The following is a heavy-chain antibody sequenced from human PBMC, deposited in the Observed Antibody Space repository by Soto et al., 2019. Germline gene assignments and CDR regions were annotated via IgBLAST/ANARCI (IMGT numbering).Heavy chain of an antibody. D-gene: IGHD5-18*01. CDR2: TNPNSGGT. CDR1: GYTFTGYY. J-gene: IGHJ4*02. V-gene: IGHV1-2*04. Sequence: GASVKVSCKASGYTFTGYYMHWVRQAPGQGLEWMGWTNPNSGGTNYAQKFQGWVTMTRDTSISTAYMELSRLRSDDTAVYYCARGLRGYSYGSLDYWGQGTLVTVSS. CDR3: ARGLRGYSYGSLDY.